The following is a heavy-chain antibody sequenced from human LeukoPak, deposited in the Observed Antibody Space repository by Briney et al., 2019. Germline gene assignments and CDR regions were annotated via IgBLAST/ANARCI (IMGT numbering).Heavy chain of an antibody. J-gene: IGHJ4*02. D-gene: IGHD3-3*01. V-gene: IGHV4-34*01. CDR3: ARARYYDFWSGYYIFDY. Sequence: SETLSLTCAVYGGSFSGYYWNWIRQPPRKGLEWIGEINHSGSTNYNPSLKSRVTISVDTSKNQFSLKLSSVTAADTAVYYCARARYYDFWSGYYIFDYWGQGTLVTVSS. CDR2: INHSGST. CDR1: GGSFSGYY.